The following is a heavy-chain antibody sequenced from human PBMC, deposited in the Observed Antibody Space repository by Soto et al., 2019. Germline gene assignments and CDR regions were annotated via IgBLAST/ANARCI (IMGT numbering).Heavy chain of an antibody. CDR2: ITDSSDTV. D-gene: IGHD3-3*01. CDR1: GFSFSNYN. J-gene: IGHJ4*02. V-gene: IGHV3-48*02. CDR3: ARDFGHGYYLDY. Sequence: GGSLRLSCVASGFSFSNYNMNWVRQAPGKGLEWVSYITDSSDTVHYADSVRGRFTISRDNAESSLYLQMNSLRDEDTAVYFCARDFGHGYYLDYWGRGTLVTVSS.